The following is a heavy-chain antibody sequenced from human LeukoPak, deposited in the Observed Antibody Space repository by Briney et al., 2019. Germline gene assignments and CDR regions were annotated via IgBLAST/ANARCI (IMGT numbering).Heavy chain of an antibody. V-gene: IGHV4-39*01. CDR1: GGSISSPIYF. CDR3: ARAIYSSGRFFDY. CDR2: FYQSGNT. D-gene: IGHD6-19*01. Sequence: SETLSLTCTVSGGSISSPIYFWGWIRQPPGKGLEWIGSFYQSGNTYYNPSLESRLTVSADTSRNKISLKINSVTATDTAVYYCARAIYSSGRFFDYWGRGTLVTVAS. J-gene: IGHJ4*02.